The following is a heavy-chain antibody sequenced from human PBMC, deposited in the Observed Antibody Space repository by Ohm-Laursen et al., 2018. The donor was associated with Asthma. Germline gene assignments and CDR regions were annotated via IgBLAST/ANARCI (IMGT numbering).Heavy chain of an antibody. V-gene: IGHV3-30-3*01. CDR2: ITSDGSWT. Sequence: RSLRLSCTASGFTFSNFAMHWVRQAPGKGLEWVSIITSDGSWTSYADSVKGRFTISRDNAKNSLYLQMNSLRAEDTAVYYCARADDYYGSGGIFDYWGQGTLVTVSS. J-gene: IGHJ4*02. CDR3: ARADDYYGSGGIFDY. CDR1: GFTFSNFA. D-gene: IGHD3-10*01.